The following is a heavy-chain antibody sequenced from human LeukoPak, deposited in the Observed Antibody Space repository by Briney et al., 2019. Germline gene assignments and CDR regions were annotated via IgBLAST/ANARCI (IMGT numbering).Heavy chain of an antibody. J-gene: IGHJ4*02. CDR2: ISSTGSTI. V-gene: IGHV3-11*04. D-gene: IGHD2-8*01. CDR1: EFTFSDYY. CDR3: AAGVDLDY. Sequence: GGSLRLSCVASEFTFSDYYMTWIRQAPGKGLEWLAHISSTGSTIFYADSVKGRFTISRDNAKNSLYLQLNSLSAEDTAVYYCAAGVDLDYWGQGTLVTVSS.